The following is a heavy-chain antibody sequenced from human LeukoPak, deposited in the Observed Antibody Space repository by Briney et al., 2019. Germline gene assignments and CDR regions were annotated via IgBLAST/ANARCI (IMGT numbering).Heavy chain of an antibody. D-gene: IGHD3-3*02. CDR2: ISYDGSNK. J-gene: IGHJ4*02. CDR1: GFTFSSYG. Sequence: GRSLRLSCAASGFTFSSYGMHWVRQAPGKGLEWVAVISYDGSNKYYADSVKGRFTISRDNSKNTLYLQMNSLGAEDTAVYYCAKEHGHLLGLFDYWGQGTLVTVSS. V-gene: IGHV3-30*18. CDR3: AKEHGHLLGLFDY.